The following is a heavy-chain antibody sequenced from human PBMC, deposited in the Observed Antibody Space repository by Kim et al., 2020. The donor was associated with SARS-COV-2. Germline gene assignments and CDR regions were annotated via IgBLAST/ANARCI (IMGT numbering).Heavy chain of an antibody. V-gene: IGHV3-30-3*01. D-gene: IGHD6-6*01. CDR1: GFTFRSYA. J-gene: IGHJ6*02. Sequence: GGSLRLSCAASGFTFRSYAMHWVRQAPGKGLEWVAVISYDGSNKYYADSVKGRFTISRDNSKNTLYLQMNSLRAEDTAVYYCARDPAAIAARRVYYYYYGMDVWGQGTTVTVSS. CDR3: ARDPAAIAARRVYYYYYGMDV. CDR2: ISYDGSNK.